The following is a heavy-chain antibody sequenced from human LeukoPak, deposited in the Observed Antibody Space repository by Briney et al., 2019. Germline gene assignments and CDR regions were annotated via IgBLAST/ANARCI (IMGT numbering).Heavy chain of an antibody. Sequence: GGSLRLSCAASGFSFSFCAMGWVRQAPGKGLEWVSAISGGGGNTYYADSVKGRFTISRDNSKNTLYLQMNSLRAEDTAVYYCARDRHPQRYYDFWSGYYRDAFDIWGQGTMVTVSS. CDR1: GFSFSFCA. D-gene: IGHD3-3*01. J-gene: IGHJ3*02. CDR3: ARDRHPQRYYDFWSGYYRDAFDI. CDR2: ISGGGGNT. V-gene: IGHV3-23*01.